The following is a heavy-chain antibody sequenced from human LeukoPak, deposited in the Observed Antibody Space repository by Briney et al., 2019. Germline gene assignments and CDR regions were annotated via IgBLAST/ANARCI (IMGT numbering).Heavy chain of an antibody. V-gene: IGHV1-2*04. D-gene: IGHD2-2*01. Sequence: GASVKVSCRASGYTFTGYYMHWVRQAPGQGLEWMGWINPNSGGTNYAQKFQGWVTITRDTSISTAYMELSRLRSDDTAVYYCARAGRLVCSSTSCARRGYGMDVWGKGTTVTVSS. CDR1: GYTFTGYY. CDR3: ARAGRLVCSSTSCARRGYGMDV. CDR2: INPNSGGT. J-gene: IGHJ6*04.